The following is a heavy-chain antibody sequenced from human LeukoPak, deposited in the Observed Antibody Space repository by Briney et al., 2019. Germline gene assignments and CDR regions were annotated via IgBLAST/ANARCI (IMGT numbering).Heavy chain of an antibody. Sequence: GGSRRLSCAASGFTFSSYAMSWVRQAPGKGLEWVSAISGSGGSTYYADSVKGRFTISRDNSKNTLYLQMNSLRAEDTAVYYCAKTRSPYCSSTSCSHFDYWGQGTLVTVSS. D-gene: IGHD2-2*01. CDR1: GFTFSSYA. CDR2: ISGSGGST. J-gene: IGHJ4*02. CDR3: AKTRSPYCSSTSCSHFDY. V-gene: IGHV3-23*01.